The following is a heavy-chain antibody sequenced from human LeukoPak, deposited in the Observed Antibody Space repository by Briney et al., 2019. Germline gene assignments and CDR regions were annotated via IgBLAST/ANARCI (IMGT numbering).Heavy chain of an antibody. J-gene: IGHJ4*02. CDR2: ISPYNGNT. CDR3: AREESIGSFQFLHDY. D-gene: IGHD1-26*01. Sequence: ASVKVSCKASGYSFTNYAMNWVRQAPGQGLEWMGWISPYNGNTKYLQNLQGRITMTTDTSTSTAYMELRSLTSDDTAVYYCAREESIGSFQFLHDYWGQGTLVTISS. V-gene: IGHV1-18*01. CDR1: GYSFTNYA.